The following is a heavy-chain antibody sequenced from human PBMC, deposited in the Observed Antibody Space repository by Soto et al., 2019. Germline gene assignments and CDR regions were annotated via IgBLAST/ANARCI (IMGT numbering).Heavy chain of an antibody. D-gene: IGHD5-12*01. Sequence: EVQLVESGGGLVKPGGSLRLSCAASGFTFSNAWMSWVRQAPGKGLEWVGRIKSKTDGGTTDYAAPVKGRFTISTDDSKNTLYLQMNSLNTEDTAVYYCTPVFRGSDRREDFDYWGQGTLVTVSS. V-gene: IGHV3-15*01. CDR2: IKSKTDGGTT. J-gene: IGHJ4*02. CDR1: GFTFSNAW. CDR3: TPVFRGSDRREDFDY.